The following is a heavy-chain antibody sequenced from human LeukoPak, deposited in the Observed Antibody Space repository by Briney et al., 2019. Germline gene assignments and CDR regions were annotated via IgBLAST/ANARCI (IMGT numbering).Heavy chain of an antibody. J-gene: IGHJ6*03. CDR1: GGSFSGYY. CDR2: INHSGST. CDR3: ARVGQTCSSTSCYSRGYYYYMDV. Sequence: SETLSLTCAVYGGSFSGYYWSWIRQPPGKGLEWIGEINHSGSTNYNPSLKSRVTISVDTSKNQFSLKLSSVTAADTAVYYCARVGQTCSSTSCYSRGYYYYMDVWGKGTTVTVSS. V-gene: IGHV4-34*01. D-gene: IGHD2-2*01.